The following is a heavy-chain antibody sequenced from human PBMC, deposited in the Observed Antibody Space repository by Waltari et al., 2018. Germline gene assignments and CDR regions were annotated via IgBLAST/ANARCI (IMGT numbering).Heavy chain of an antibody. J-gene: IGHJ4*02. CDR3: ARENCSSTSCYFDY. CDR2: IWYDGSNK. V-gene: IGHV3-33*01. D-gene: IGHD2-2*01. Sequence: QVQLVESGGGVVQPGRSLRLSCAASGFTFSSYGMHWVRQAPGKGLEWVAVIWYDGSNKYYADSVKGRFTISRDNSKNTLYLQMNSLRAEDTAVYYCARENCSSTSCYFDYWGQGTLVTVSS. CDR1: GFTFSSYG.